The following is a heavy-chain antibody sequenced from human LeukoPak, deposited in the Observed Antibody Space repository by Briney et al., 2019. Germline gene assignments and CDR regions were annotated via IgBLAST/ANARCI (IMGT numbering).Heavy chain of an antibody. D-gene: IGHD6-13*01. CDR3: AKGGYSSSWYCYFDY. J-gene: IGHJ4*02. CDR2: ISGSGGST. CDR1: GFTFSSYA. V-gene: IGHV3-23*01. Sequence: GGSLRLSCAASGFTFSSYAMSWVRQAPGKGLEWVSAISGSGGSTYYADSVKGRFTISRDNSKNTLYLQMNSLRAEDTAVYYCAKGGYSSSWYCYFDYWGQGTLVTVSS.